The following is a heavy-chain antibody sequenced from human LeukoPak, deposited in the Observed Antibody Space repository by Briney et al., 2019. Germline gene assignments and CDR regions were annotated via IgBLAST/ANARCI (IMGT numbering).Heavy chain of an antibody. J-gene: IGHJ4*02. CDR2: IYYSGST. CDR1: GGSISSSSYY. Sequence: SETLSLTCTVSGGSISSSSYYWCWIRQPPGKGLEWIGSIYYSGSTYYNPSLKSRVTISVDTSKNQFSLKLSSVTAADTAVYYCARRDYDILTGYYSLDYWGQGTLVTVSS. D-gene: IGHD3-9*01. CDR3: ARRDYDILTGYYSLDY. V-gene: IGHV4-39*01.